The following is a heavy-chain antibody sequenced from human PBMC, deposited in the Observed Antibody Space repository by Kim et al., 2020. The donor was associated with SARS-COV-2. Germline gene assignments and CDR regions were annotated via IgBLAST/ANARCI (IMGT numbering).Heavy chain of an antibody. Sequence: SQKFQGRVTITRDTSASTAYMELSSLRSEDTAVYYCARGFSSWYEAWFDPWGQGTLVTVSS. CDR3: ARGFSSWYEAWFDP. D-gene: IGHD6-13*01. V-gene: IGHV1-3*01. J-gene: IGHJ5*02.